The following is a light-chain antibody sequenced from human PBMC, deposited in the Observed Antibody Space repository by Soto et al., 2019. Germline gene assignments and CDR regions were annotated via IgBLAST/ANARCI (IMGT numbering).Light chain of an antibody. V-gene: IGLV1-44*01. Sequence: QSALTQPPSASRTPGQMVIISCSGSSSHIGSNTVNWYQQLPGTAPKLLIYSNNQRPSGVPDRFSGSKSGTSASLAISGLQSEDEADYYCAAWDDSLNGRYVFGTGTKVTVL. CDR2: SNN. J-gene: IGLJ1*01. CDR3: AAWDDSLNGRYV. CDR1: SSHIGSNT.